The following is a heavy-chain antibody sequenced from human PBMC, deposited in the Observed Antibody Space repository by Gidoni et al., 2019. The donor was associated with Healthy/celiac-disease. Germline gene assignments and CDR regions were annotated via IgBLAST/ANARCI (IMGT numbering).Heavy chain of an antibody. CDR3: ARGVGYYDSSGSLSGGDWFDP. D-gene: IGHD3-22*01. V-gene: IGHV3-33*01. CDR1: GFTFSSYG. Sequence: QVQLVESGGGVVQPGRSLRLSCAASGFTFSSYGMPWVRQAPGKGREWVAVIWYDGSNKYYADSVKGRFTISRDNSKNTLYLQMNSLRAEDTAVYYCARGVGYYDSSGSLSGGDWFDPWGQGTLVTVSS. CDR2: IWYDGSNK. J-gene: IGHJ5*02.